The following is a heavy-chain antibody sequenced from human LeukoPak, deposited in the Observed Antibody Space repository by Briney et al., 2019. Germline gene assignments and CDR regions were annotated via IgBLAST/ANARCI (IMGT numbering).Heavy chain of an antibody. Sequence: PGGSLRLSCAASGFTVNTNYMSWVRQAPGKGLEWVSVMYSAGTPNYADSAKGRFTISRDKSKNTLFLQMNSLRVEDTAVYYCARDQVAVAGAGYFDLWGRGTLVTVSS. CDR3: ARDQVAVAGAGYFDL. V-gene: IGHV3-66*01. D-gene: IGHD6-19*01. J-gene: IGHJ2*01. CDR2: MYSAGTP. CDR1: GFTVNTNY.